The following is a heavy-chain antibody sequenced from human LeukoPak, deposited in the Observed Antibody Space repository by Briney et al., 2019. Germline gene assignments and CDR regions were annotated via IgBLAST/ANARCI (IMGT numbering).Heavy chain of an antibody. Sequence: ASVKVSCKASGGTFSSYAISWVRQAPGQGLEWMGGIIPIFGTANYAQKFQGRVTITTDESTSTAYMELSSLRSEDTAVYYCARGPDIVVVPATILLPAFDIWGQGSMVTVSS. V-gene: IGHV1-69*05. D-gene: IGHD2-2*01. J-gene: IGHJ3*02. CDR3: ARGPDIVVVPATILLPAFDI. CDR2: IIPIFGTA. CDR1: GGTFSSYA.